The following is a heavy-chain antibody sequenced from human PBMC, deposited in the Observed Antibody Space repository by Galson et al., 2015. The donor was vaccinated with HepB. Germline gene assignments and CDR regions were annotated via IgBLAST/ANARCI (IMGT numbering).Heavy chain of an antibody. CDR2: ISGYDGDT. V-gene: IGHV1-18*04. J-gene: IGHJ4*02. CDR1: GYTFTTFG. CDR3: ARTSSPGYYFDY. D-gene: IGHD6-13*01. Sequence: SVKVSCKASGYTFTTFGISWVRQAPGQGLEWMGWISGYDGDTKAAQKFQGRVTLTTDTPTRTAYMDLRSLRFDDTAVYYCARTSSPGYYFDYWGQGTLVTVSS.